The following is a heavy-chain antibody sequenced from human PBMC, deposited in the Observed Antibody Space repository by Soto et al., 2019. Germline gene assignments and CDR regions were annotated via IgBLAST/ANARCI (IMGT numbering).Heavy chain of an antibody. CDR3: ALGQGYYYYGMDV. J-gene: IGHJ6*02. Sequence: SETLSLTCAVYGGSFSGYYWSWIRQPPGKGLEWIGEINHSGSTNYNPSLKSRVTISVDTSKNQFSLKLSSVTAADTAVYYCALGQGYYYYGMDVWGQGTTVTVSS. D-gene: IGHD3-16*01. CDR1: GGSFSGYY. V-gene: IGHV4-34*01. CDR2: INHSGST.